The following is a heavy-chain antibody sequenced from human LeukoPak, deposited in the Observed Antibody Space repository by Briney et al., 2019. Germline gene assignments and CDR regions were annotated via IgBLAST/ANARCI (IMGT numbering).Heavy chain of an antibody. Sequence: ASVKVSCKASGYSFTSYGLSWVRQAPGQGLDWVGWISPYNGDTNYAQKLQGRVTMTTDTSTSTAYMELRSLRSDDTAVYYCARGGGLGSYYDYWGQGTLVTVSS. CDR3: ARGGGLGSYYDY. CDR1: GYSFTSYG. V-gene: IGHV1-18*01. J-gene: IGHJ4*02. CDR2: ISPYNGDT. D-gene: IGHD3-10*01.